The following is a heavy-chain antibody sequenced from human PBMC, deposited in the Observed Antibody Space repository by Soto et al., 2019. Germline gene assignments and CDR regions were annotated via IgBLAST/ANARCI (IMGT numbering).Heavy chain of an antibody. V-gene: IGHV3-23*01. CDR3: AKDVRLWFGDSISDPYDY. CDR1: GFTFSSYA. CDR2: ISGSGGST. J-gene: IGHJ4*02. D-gene: IGHD3-10*01. Sequence: EVQLLECGGGLVQPGRSLRLSCAASGFTFSSYAMSWVRQAPGKGLEWVSAISGSGGSTYYADSVKGRFTISRDNSKNELYLQMNSLRAEDTAVYYCAKDVRLWFGDSISDPYDYWGQGTLVTVSS.